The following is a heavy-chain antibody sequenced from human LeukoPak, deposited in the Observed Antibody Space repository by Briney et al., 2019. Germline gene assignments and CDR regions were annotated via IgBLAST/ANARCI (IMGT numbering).Heavy chain of an antibody. V-gene: IGHV4-59*01. CDR1: GGSISSYY. D-gene: IGHD5-18*01. J-gene: IGHJ4*02. Sequence: SETLSLTCTVSGGSISSYYWSWIRQPPGKELEWIGYIHYSGSTNYNPSLKSRVTMSVDTSKNQFSLKLTSVTAADTAVYYCARAGYTAMASEWGQGTLVTVSS. CDR2: IHYSGST. CDR3: ARAGYTAMASE.